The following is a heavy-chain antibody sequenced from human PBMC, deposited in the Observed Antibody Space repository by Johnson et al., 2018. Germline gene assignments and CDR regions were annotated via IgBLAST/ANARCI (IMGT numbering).Heavy chain of an antibody. CDR1: GFTFSNSA. Sequence: QVRLGQAGGGVVQPGRSLRLSCAASGFTFSNSAMHWVRQAPGKGLEWVAVIPYDGSHKYYADSVKARFTISRDNSKSTLDLQVSSLGAEDTAIYFCARQVGWQLLAANDYMDVWGKGTTVTVSS. CDR2: IPYDGSHK. D-gene: IGHD6-25*01. J-gene: IGHJ6*03. CDR3: ARQVGWQLLAANDYMDV. V-gene: IGHV3-30-3*01.